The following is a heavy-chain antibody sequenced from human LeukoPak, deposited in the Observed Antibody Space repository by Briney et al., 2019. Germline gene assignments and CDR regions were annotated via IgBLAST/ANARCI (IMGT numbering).Heavy chain of an antibody. J-gene: IGHJ4*02. Sequence: PSETLSLTCTVPGGSISSYYWSWIRQPPAKGLGRIGYIYTSGSTNYNPSLKSRVTISVDTSKNQFSLKLSSVAAADTAVYYCARASWVAAEPYFDYWGQGTLVTVSS. CDR3: ARASWVAAEPYFDY. D-gene: IGHD6-13*01. V-gene: IGHV4-4*09. CDR2: IYTSGST. CDR1: GGSISSYY.